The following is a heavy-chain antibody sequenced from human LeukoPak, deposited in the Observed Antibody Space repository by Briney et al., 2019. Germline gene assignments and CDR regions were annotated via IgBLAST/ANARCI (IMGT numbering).Heavy chain of an antibody. CDR2: IKQEGSEN. CDR1: GFTFSNYY. D-gene: IGHD6-13*01. V-gene: IGHV3-7*04. J-gene: IGHJ4*02. CDR3: ARGRWFDY. Sequence: GGSLRLSCAASGFTFSNYYMSWVPHAPRKGLEWVANIKQEGSENYSVDSVKARFTIPRDNAKNSLFLKMNSRRAEDRAVYYCARGRWFDYWGQGTPVTVSS.